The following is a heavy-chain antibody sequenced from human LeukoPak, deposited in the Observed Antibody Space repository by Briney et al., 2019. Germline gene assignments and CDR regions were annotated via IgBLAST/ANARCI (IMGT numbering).Heavy chain of an antibody. Sequence: GGSLRLSCAASGFTFSSYAMSWVRHAPGKGLEWVSTISDSGGITYYADSVKGRFTISRDNSKNTLYLHMNSLRAEDTAVYYCARVGRITRYYYFWSGYYYFDYCGQGTLVTVSS. J-gene: IGHJ4*02. CDR2: ISDSGGIT. D-gene: IGHD3-3*01. V-gene: IGHV3-23*01. CDR3: ARVGRITRYYYFWSGYYYFDY. CDR1: GFTFSSYA.